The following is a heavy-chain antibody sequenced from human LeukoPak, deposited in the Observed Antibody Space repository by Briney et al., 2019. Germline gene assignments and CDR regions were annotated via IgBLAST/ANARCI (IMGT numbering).Heavy chain of an antibody. CDR1: GFTVSSNY. CDR3: ARDVVVPAAMRMGYYYYGMDV. D-gene: IGHD2-2*01. Sequence: GGSLRLSCAASGFTVSSNYMSWVRQAPGKGLEWVSVIYSGGSTYYADSVKGRFTISRDNSKNTLYLQMNSLRAEDTAVYYCARDVVVPAAMRMGYYYYGMDVWGQGTTVTVSS. CDR2: IYSGGST. V-gene: IGHV3-66*01. J-gene: IGHJ6*02.